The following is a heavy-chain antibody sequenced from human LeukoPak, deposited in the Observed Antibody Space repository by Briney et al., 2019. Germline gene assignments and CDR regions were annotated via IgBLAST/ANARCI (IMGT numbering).Heavy chain of an antibody. J-gene: IGHJ6*02. CDR1: GYTFASYG. D-gene: IGHD1-26*01. CDR2: INPNSGGT. V-gene: IGHV1-2*02. CDR3: ASGAVFYYYGMDV. Sequence: GGSVKVSCKASGYTFASYGVSWVRQAPGQGLEWMGWINPNSGGTNYAQKFQGRVTMTRDTSISTAYMELSRLRSDDTAVYYCASGAVFYYYGMDVWGQGTTVTVSS.